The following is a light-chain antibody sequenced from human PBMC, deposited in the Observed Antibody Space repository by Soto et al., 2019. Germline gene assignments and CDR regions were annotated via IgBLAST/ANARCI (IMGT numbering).Light chain of an antibody. V-gene: IGKV4-1*01. CDR1: QSVLYNSNNKNY. CDR2: WAS. J-gene: IGKJ1*01. CDR3: LQYYSTPRT. Sequence: DIVMTQSPDSLAVSLGERATINCESSQSVLYNSNNKNYLAWYQQKPGQSPKLLIYWASTRESGVTDRFSGSGSGTDFTLTISSLQAEDVAVYYCLQYYSTPRTFGQGTKVEIK.